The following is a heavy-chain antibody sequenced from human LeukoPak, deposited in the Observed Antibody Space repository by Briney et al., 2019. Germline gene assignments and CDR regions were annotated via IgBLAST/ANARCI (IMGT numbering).Heavy chain of an antibody. J-gene: IGHJ5*02. CDR3: ARTSTGPSLAYCGGDCYSDWFDP. D-gene: IGHD2-21*02. CDR2: ISSSSSYI. Sequence: GGSLRHPCAASGFTFSSYSMNWVRQAPGKGLEWVSSISSSSSYIYYADSVKGRFTISRDNAKNSLYLQMNSLRAEDTAVYYCARTSTGPSLAYCGGDCYSDWFDPWGQGTLVTVSS. CDR1: GFTFSSYS. V-gene: IGHV3-21*01.